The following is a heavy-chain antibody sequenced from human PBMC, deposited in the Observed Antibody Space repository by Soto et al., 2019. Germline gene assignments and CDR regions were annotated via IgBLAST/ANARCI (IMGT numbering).Heavy chain of an antibody. CDR1: GGSIRDYF. Sequence: PSETLSLTCSVSGGSIRDYFWTWIRQSPGRGLEWIGYISSSGTVKYNSSPKSRVTISLDRSRNQFSLKLSSVTAADTAVYFCARDRKLELPGNYYYYGMDVWGQGTTVTV. J-gene: IGHJ6*02. V-gene: IGHV4-59*01. CDR3: ARDRKLELPGNYYYYGMDV. CDR2: ISSSGTV. D-gene: IGHD1-7*01.